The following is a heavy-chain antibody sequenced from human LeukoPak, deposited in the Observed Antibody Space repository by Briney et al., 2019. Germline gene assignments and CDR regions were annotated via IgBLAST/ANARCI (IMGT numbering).Heavy chain of an antibody. V-gene: IGHV3-23*01. CDR3: ATGLGYSGYDFLDY. CDR2: ISGSGGST. Sequence: GGSLRLSCAASGFTFSSYAMSWVRQAPGKGLEWVSAISGSGGSTYYTDSVKGRFTISRDNSKNTLYLQMNSLRAEDTAVYYCATGLGYSGYDFLDYWGQGTLVTVSS. J-gene: IGHJ4*02. CDR1: GFTFSSYA. D-gene: IGHD5-12*01.